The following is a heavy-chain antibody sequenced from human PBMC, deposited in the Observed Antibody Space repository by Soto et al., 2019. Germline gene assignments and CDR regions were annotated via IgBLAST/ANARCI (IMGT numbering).Heavy chain of an antibody. D-gene: IGHD3-10*01. J-gene: IGHJ6*02. Sequence: QVQLQESGPGLVKPSETLSLTCTVSGGSVSSSSHYWSWIREPPGKGLGWIGYSYYYGSTNYKPSREGRATTSVDTSKIQFSQKLRSVTAADTAVYYRAREQRGYYGSGTDDGYLCYGMDVWRQGTTVTVSS. V-gene: IGHV4-61*01. CDR1: GGSVSSSSHY. CDR3: AREQRGYYGSGTDDGYLCYGMDV. CDR2: SYYYGST.